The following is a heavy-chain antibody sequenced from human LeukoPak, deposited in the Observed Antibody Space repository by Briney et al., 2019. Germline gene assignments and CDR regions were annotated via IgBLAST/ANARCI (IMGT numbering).Heavy chain of an antibody. CDR2: IYDSGNT. J-gene: IGHJ5*02. V-gene: IGHV4-39*01. Sequence: SETLSLTCTVSGGSINSYYWGWIRQPPGKGLEWIGTIYDSGNTNYNPSLRSRLTISVDTSRNQFSLKLSSVTAADTAVYYCTRHDCDSSRCSVNWFDPWGQGTLVTVSS. CDR3: TRHDCDSSRCSVNWFDP. CDR1: GGSINSYY. D-gene: IGHD2/OR15-2a*01.